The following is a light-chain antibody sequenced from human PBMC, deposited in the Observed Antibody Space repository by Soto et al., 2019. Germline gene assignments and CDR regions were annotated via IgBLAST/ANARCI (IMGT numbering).Light chain of an antibody. V-gene: IGLV1-47*01. CDR3: AAWDDSLSGFVV. Sequence: QAVVTQPPSASGTPGQRVTISCSGSSSNIGSNYVYWYQQLPGTAPKLLIYRNNQRPSGVPDRFSGSKSGTSASLAIGGLRSEDEADYYCAAWDDSLSGFVVFGGGTKLTVL. J-gene: IGLJ2*01. CDR1: SSNIGSNY. CDR2: RNN.